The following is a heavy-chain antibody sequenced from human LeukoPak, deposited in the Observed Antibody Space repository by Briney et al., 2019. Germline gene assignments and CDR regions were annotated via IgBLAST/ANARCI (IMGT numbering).Heavy chain of an antibody. J-gene: IGHJ5*02. CDR1: GFTFSSYE. D-gene: IGHD6-19*01. CDR3: ARDRGYSSGWYEAFDP. CDR2: ISSSGSTI. V-gene: IGHV3-48*03. Sequence: GGSLRLSCVASGFTFSSYEMNWVRQAPGKGLEWVSYISSSGSTIYYADSVKGRFTISRDNAKNSLYLQMNSLRVEDTAVYYCARDRGYSSGWYEAFDPWGQGTLVTVSS.